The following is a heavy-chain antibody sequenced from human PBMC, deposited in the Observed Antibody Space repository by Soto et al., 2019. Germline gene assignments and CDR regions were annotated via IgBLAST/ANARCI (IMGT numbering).Heavy chain of an antibody. V-gene: IGHV4-31*03. CDR2: IDYSGST. J-gene: IGHJ5*02. CDR1: GGSISSGGYY. CDR3: ARSGRSDFGVVIGNWFDP. Sequence: QVQLQESGPGLVKPSQTLSLTCTVSGGSISSGGYYWSWIRQHPGKGLEWIGYIDYSGSTYYNPSLKSRVTLSVDTSKNQFSLKLSSVTAADTAVYYCARSGRSDFGVVIGNWFDPWGQGNLVTVSS. D-gene: IGHD3-3*01.